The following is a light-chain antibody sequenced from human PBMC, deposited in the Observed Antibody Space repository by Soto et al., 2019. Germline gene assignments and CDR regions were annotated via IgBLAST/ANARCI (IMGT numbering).Light chain of an antibody. CDR3: AAWDASLNGGV. J-gene: IGLJ3*02. CDR1: SSNIGNNN. Sequence: QSVLTQPPSASGTPGQKVTISCSGRSSNIGNNNVNWYQQLLGTAPKLLLYGDNQRPSGVPDRFSGSKSGTTASLAISGLQSEDEAEYYCAAWDASLNGGVFGGGTKLTVL. CDR2: GDN. V-gene: IGLV1-44*01.